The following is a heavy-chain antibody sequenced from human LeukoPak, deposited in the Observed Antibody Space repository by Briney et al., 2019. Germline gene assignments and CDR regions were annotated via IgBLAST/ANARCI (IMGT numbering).Heavy chain of an antibody. CDR1: GFTFSSYG. D-gene: IGHD3-10*01. V-gene: IGHV3-30*18. J-gene: IGHJ4*02. CDR2: ISYDGSNK. CDR3: AKGYYYGSGSYYNIDY. Sequence: GRSLRLSCAPSGFTFSSYGMHWVRHAPGKGLEWVVTISYDGSNKYYVDSVKGRFTISRDNSKYTLYLQLNSLIAEDTAVYYCAKGYYYGSGSYYNIDYRGQGTLVTVSS.